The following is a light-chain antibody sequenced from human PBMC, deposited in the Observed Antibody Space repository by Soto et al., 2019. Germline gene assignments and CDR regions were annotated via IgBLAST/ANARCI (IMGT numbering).Light chain of an antibody. CDR1: QSVSRN. V-gene: IGKV3-15*01. CDR3: QQYNFWWT. CDR2: GTS. J-gene: IGKJ1*01. Sequence: EIVMTQSPSTLSVSPGERATLSCRASQSVSRNLAWYQQKPGQAPRLLIDGTSTRATGIPARFSGSGSGTEFTLTISNLQSEDFAVYYCQQYNFWWTFGQGTKVEI.